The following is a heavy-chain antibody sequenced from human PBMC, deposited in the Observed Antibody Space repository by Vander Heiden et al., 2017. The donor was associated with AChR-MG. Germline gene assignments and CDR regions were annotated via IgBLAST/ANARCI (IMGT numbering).Heavy chain of an antibody. D-gene: IGHD2-21*02. Sequence: QLQLQESGPGLVKPSETLSLTCTVSGGSISSSSYYWGWIRQPPGKGLEWIGSIYYSGSTYYNPSLKSRVTISVDTSKNQFSLKLSSVTAADTAVYYCARPSVVTAIEPPEDYWGQGTLVTVSS. V-gene: IGHV4-39*01. CDR1: GGSISSSSYY. CDR2: IYYSGST. J-gene: IGHJ4*02. CDR3: ARPSVVTAIEPPEDY.